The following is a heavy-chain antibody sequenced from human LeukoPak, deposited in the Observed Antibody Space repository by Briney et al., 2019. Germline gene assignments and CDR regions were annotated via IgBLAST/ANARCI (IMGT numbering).Heavy chain of an antibody. Sequence: GGSLRLSCAASGFTFSSYAMSWVRQAPGKGLEWVSVISGSGGSTYYADSVKGRSTISRDNSKNTLYLQMNSLRAEDTAVYYCAKVVGGYFDYWGQGTLVTVSS. CDR1: GFTFSSYA. CDR2: ISGSGGST. D-gene: IGHD1-26*01. J-gene: IGHJ4*02. V-gene: IGHV3-23*01. CDR3: AKVVGGYFDY.